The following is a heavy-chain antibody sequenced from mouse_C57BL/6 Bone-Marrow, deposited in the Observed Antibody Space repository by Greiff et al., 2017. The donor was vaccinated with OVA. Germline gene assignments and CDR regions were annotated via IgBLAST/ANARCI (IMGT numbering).Heavy chain of an antibody. D-gene: IGHD1-1*01. CDR3: ARITTVEWFDY. CDR1: GYSFTGYY. V-gene: IGHV1-42*01. J-gene: IGHJ2*01. CDR2: INPSTGGT. Sequence: VQLQQSGPELVKPGASVKISCKASGYSFTGYYMNWVKQSPEKSLEWIGEINPSTGGTTYNQKFKAKATLTVDKSSSTAYMQLKSLTSEDSAVYYCARITTVEWFDYWGQGTTLTVSS.